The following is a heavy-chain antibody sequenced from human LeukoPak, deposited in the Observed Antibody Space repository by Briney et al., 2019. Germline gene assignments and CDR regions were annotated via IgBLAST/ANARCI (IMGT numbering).Heavy chain of an antibody. CDR3: ARYCSSTSCHNWFDP. J-gene: IGHJ5*02. V-gene: IGHV4-30-2*01. Sequence: SETLSLTCAVSGGSISSGGYSWSWIRQPPGKGLEWIGYIYHSGSTYYNPSLKSRVTISVDRSKNQFSLKLSSVTAADTAVYYRARYCSSTSCHNWFDPWGQGTLVTVSS. CDR2: IYHSGST. CDR1: GGSISSGGYS. D-gene: IGHD2-2*01.